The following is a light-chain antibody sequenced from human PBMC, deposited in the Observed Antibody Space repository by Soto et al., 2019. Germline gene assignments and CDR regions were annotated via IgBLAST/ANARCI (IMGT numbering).Light chain of an antibody. J-gene: IGLJ1*01. CDR3: SSYTSSSTYV. V-gene: IGLV2-14*01. CDR1: SSDVGGYNY. Sequence: QSALTQPASVSGSPGQSITISCTGTSSDVGGYNYVSWYQQHPGKAPKLMIYDVSNRPSGVSSRFSGSKSGNKAALTISGLQAEDEADDYCSSYTSSSTYVFGTGTKVTVL. CDR2: DVS.